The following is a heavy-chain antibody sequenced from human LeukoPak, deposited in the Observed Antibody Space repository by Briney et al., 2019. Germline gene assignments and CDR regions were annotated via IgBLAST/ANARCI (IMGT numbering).Heavy chain of an antibody. CDR1: SYTFTSYG. CDR2: ISSYNGNT. D-gene: IGHD5/OR15-5a*01. CDR3: ARDRGYSVYDRSDY. Sequence: ASVKVSCKASSYTFTSYGISWVRQAPGQGLEWMGWISSYNGNTNYAQKLQGRVTMTTETSTSTVYMELRSLRSDDTAIYYCARDRGYSVYDRSDYWGQGTLVTVSS. V-gene: IGHV1-18*01. J-gene: IGHJ4*02.